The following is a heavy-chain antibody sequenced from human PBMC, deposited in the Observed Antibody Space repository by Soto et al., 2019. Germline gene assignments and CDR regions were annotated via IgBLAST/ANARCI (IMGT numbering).Heavy chain of an antibody. D-gene: IGHD3-22*01. CDR1: GGSISSGDYY. J-gene: IGHJ3*02. CDR3: ARVDQGYYDSSGYHWAFDI. CDR2: IYYSGST. Sequence: SETLSLTCTVSGGSISSGDYYWSWIRQPPGKGLEWSGYIYYSGSTYYNPSLKSRVTISVDTSKNQFSLKLSSVPAADTAVYYCARVDQGYYDSSGYHWAFDICGQGPMVTV. V-gene: IGHV4-30-4*01.